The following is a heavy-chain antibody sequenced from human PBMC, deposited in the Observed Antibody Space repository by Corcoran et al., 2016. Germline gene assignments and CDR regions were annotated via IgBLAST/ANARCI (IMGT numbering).Heavy chain of an antibody. CDR3: ARSDFYDFWSGYGRHDDAVDI. J-gene: IGHJ3*02. CDR2: IYPGDSDT. D-gene: IGHD3-3*01. V-gene: IGHV5-51*01. CDR1: GYSFTSYW. Sequence: EVQLVQSGAEVKKPGESLKISCKGSGYSFTSYWIGWVRQMPGKGLEWMGIIYPGDSDTRYSPSFQGQVTISADKSISTAYLQWSSLKASDTAMYYCARSDFYDFWSGYGRHDDAVDIWGQGTMVTVSS.